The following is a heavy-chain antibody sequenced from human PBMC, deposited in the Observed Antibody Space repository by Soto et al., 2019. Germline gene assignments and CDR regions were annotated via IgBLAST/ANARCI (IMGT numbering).Heavy chain of an antibody. CDR1: GGSISSSTYY. D-gene: IGHD3-10*02. CDR3: ARRLFGELSSAGAFDY. CDR2: IYYSGST. J-gene: IGHJ4*02. Sequence: SETLSLTCTVSGGSISSSTYYWGWIRQPPGKGLDWIGSIYYSGSTYYNPSLKSRVTMSVDTSKNQFSLKLSSVTAADTAVYYCARRLFGELSSAGAFDYWGQGTLVTVSS. V-gene: IGHV4-39*01.